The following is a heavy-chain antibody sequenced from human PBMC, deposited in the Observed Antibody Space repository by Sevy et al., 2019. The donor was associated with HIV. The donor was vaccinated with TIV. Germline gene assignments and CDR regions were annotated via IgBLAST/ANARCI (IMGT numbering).Heavy chain of an antibody. Sequence: ASVKVSCKASGYTFTSYDINWVRQATGQGLEWMGWMNPNSGNTGYAQKFQGRVTMTRNTSISTAYMELSSLRSEDTAVYYCGRGGGYCTNGVCYNAYHDAFDIWGQGTMVTVSS. CDR2: MNPNSGNT. CDR1: GYTFTSYD. J-gene: IGHJ3*02. CDR3: GRGGGYCTNGVCYNAYHDAFDI. D-gene: IGHD2-8*01. V-gene: IGHV1-8*01.